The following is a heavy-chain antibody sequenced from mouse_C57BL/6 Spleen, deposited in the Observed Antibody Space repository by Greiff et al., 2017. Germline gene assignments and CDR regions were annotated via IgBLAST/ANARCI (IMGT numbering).Heavy chain of an antibody. CDR1: GYTFTSYW. CDR3: STYYYGSRPYCYFDV. J-gene: IGHJ1*01. CDR2: IDPSDSVT. D-gene: IGHD1-1*01. V-gene: IGHV1-52*01. Sequence: VQLQQPGAELVRPGSSVKLSCKASGYTFTSYWMHWVKQRPIQGLEWIGNIDPSDSVTNYNQKFKDKATLTVDKSSSTAYMQLNSLTSEDSSFYYWSTYYYGSRPYCYFDVSSPCTTFPVSS.